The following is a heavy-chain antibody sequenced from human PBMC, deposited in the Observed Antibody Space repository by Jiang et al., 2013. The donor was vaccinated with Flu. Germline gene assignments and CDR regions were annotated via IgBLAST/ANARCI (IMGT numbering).Heavy chain of an antibody. Sequence: VQLLESGGGLIQPGGSLRLSCAASGFTVSSNYMSWVRQAPGKGLEWVSLIYRDGTTYYTDSVKGRFTISRDSSKNTLYLQMNTLRAEDTAVYYCTRAQPADNYGPLGDYWGQGTVVTVSS. CDR3: TRAQPADNYGPLGDY. J-gene: IGHJ4*02. V-gene: IGHV3-53*01. CDR1: GFTVSSNY. D-gene: IGHD5-18*01. CDR2: IYRDGTT.